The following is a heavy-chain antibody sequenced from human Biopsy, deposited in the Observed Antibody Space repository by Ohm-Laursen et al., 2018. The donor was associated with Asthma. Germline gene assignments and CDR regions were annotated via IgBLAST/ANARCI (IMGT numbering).Heavy chain of an antibody. Sequence: ASVKVSCKASGYTFRSYGVSWVRQAPGQGLEWMGWISPFTGDTHFGQKFQGRVTMTTDTSTDTAYVELRSLRSDDTAVYYCARHPYNFGGFDYWGQGSLVLVSS. J-gene: IGHJ4*02. V-gene: IGHV1-18*04. D-gene: IGHD5-24*01. CDR2: ISPFTGDT. CDR1: GYTFRSYG. CDR3: ARHPYNFGGFDY.